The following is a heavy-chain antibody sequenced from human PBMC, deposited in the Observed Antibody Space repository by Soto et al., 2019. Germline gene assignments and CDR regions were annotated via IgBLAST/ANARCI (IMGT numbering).Heavy chain of an antibody. CDR2: IYNSGST. Sequence: PSETLSLTCAVSGGYISGGYYSWSWIRQPPGKVLEWIGIIYNSGSTYYNSSRKSRVTSSVDRSKNHFFLKLTSVTAADTAVYYCATYRTFFQTWGKGTKGTVAS. D-gene: IGHD3-3*02. V-gene: IGHV4-30-2*01. CDR3: ATYRTFFQT. CDR1: GGYISGGYYS. J-gene: IGHJ6*04.